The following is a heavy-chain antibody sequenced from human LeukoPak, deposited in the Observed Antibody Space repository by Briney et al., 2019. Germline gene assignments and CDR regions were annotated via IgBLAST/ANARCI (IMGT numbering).Heavy chain of an antibody. CDR3: ARILPTGFGELWLDP. Sequence: SVKVSCKASGYTFTGYYMHWVRQAPGQGLEWMGGIIPIFGTANYAQKFQGRVTITADESTSTAYMELSSLRSEDTAVYYCARILPTGFGELWLDPWGQGTLVTVSS. CDR2: IIPIFGTA. J-gene: IGHJ5*02. CDR1: GYTFTGYY. V-gene: IGHV1-69*13. D-gene: IGHD3-10*01.